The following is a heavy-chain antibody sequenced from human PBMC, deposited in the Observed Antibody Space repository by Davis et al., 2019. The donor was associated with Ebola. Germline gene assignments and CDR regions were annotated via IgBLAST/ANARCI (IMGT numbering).Heavy chain of an antibody. CDR2: VNPYSGGT. CDR3: ASVTGVFGFYFDY. D-gene: IGHD6-19*01. CDR1: GYTFTSYG. Sequence: AASVKVSCKASGYTFTSYGISWVRQAPGQGLEWMGRVNPYSGGTNYAQKFQARVTMTRDTSISTTYMELSRLRSDDTAVYYCASVTGVFGFYFDYWGQGSLVTVSS. J-gene: IGHJ4*02. V-gene: IGHV1-2*06.